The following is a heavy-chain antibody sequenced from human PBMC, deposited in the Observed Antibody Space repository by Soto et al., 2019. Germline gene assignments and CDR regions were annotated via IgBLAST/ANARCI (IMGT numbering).Heavy chain of an antibody. CDR1: CHSLSSGGYY. CDR2: IYFTGTT. CDR3: ARDWGSSGWPN. Sequence: PSETLSLTCTVSCHSLSSGGYYWSWIRQHPGKGLEWVGYIYFTGTTLYNPSLKSRLAISVDTSKNQFSLKLTSVTAADTAVYYCARDWGSSGWPNWGQGVLVTVSS. V-gene: IGHV4-31*03. J-gene: IGHJ4*02. D-gene: IGHD6-19*01.